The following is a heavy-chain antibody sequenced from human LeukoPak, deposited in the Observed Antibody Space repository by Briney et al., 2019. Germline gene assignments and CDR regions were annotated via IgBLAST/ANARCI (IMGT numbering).Heavy chain of an antibody. CDR3: ARQPPYSYGYSLSLDY. CDR1: GYTFTGYY. Sequence: GASVKVSCKASGYTFTGYYMRWVRQAPGQGLEWMGWINPNSGGTNYAQKFQGRVTMTRETSISTAYMELSRLRSDDTAVYYCARQPPYSYGYSLSLDYWGQGTLVTVSS. J-gene: IGHJ4*02. D-gene: IGHD5-18*01. V-gene: IGHV1-2*02. CDR2: INPNSGGT.